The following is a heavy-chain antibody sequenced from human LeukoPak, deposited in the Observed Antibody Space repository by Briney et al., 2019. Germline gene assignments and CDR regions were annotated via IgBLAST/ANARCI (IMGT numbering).Heavy chain of an antibody. CDR3: ANDGSSGYYYGMDV. CDR1: GFTFSSYG. CDR2: ITFDGSSK. V-gene: IGHV3-30*18. J-gene: IGHJ6*02. Sequence: GGSLRLSCAASGFTFSSYGIHWVRQAPGKGLEWVAVITFDGSSKYYVDSVKGRFTISRDNSKNTLYLQMNSLRAEDTAVYYCANDGSSGYYYGMDVWGQGTTVTVSS.